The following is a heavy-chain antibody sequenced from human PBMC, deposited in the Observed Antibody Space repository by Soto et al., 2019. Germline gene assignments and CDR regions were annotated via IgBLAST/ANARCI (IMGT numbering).Heavy chain of an antibody. CDR3: ARPDNWNYVLDYYGMDV. CDR2: IDPSDSYT. J-gene: IGHJ6*02. D-gene: IGHD1-7*01. V-gene: IGHV5-10-1*01. CDR1: GYSFTSYW. Sequence: PGESLKISCKGSGYSFTSYWISWVRQMPGKGLEWMGRIDPSDSYTNYSPSFQGHVTISADKSISTAYLQWSSLKASDTAMYCCARPDNWNYVLDYYGMDVWGQGTKVTVSS.